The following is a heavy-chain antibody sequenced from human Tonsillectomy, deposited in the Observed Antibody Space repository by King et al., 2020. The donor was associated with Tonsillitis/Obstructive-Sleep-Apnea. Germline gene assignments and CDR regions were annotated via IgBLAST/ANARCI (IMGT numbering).Heavy chain of an antibody. D-gene: IGHD6-13*01. CDR1: GFTFDDYD. CDR2: FSWNSGSI. J-gene: IGHJ3*01. Sequence: VQLVESGGGLVQPGRSLRLSCAASGFTFDDYDMYWVRQAPGKGLEGVSGFSWNSGSIVYAGYVKGRFTISRDNDKNSLYLQMNSLRTEDTALYYCAKHLIIEVSGTPGHAFDFWGQGTMVTVSS. CDR3: AKHLIIEVSGTPGHAFDF. V-gene: IGHV3-9*01.